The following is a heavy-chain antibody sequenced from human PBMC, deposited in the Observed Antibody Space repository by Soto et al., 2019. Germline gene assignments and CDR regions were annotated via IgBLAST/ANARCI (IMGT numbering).Heavy chain of an antibody. J-gene: IGHJ4*02. CDR1: GFTFTDYY. D-gene: IGHD1-26*01. V-gene: IGHV3-72*01. Sequence: EVQLVESGGGLVQPGGSLRLSCAASGFTFTDYYMNWVRQVPGKGLEWVGRIRNRANTYAPEYAQSVKGRFTNSRDDSKDPMYLQRNNQTTVYTAEYYCARDTGGSYDNWGQGALVTVSS. CDR2: IRNRANTYAP. CDR3: ARDTGGSYDN.